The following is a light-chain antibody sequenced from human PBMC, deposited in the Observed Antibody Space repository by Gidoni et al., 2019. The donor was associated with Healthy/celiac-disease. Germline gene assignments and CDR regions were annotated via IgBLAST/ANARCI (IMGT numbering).Light chain of an antibody. V-gene: IGKV1-5*01. Sequence: DIQMTQSPSTLSAFVGDRVTITCRASQSISSWLAWYQQKPGKAPKLLIYDASSLESGVPSRFSGSGSGTEFTLTISSLQPDDFATYYCQQYNSYSWTFXQXTKVEIK. CDR2: DAS. J-gene: IGKJ1*01. CDR1: QSISSW. CDR3: QQYNSYSWT.